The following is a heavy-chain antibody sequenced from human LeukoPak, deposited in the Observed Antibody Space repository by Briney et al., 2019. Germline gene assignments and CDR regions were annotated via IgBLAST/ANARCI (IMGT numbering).Heavy chain of an antibody. CDR3: AGGRRNMIVVNYYYYMDV. J-gene: IGHJ6*03. D-gene: IGHD3-22*01. Sequence: ASVKVSCKASGYTFTSYDINWVRQAAGQGLEWMGWMNPNSGNTGYAQKFQGRVTMTRNTSISTAYMELSSLRSEDTAVYYCAGGRRNMIVVNYYYYMDVWGKGTTVTISS. CDR2: MNPNSGNT. V-gene: IGHV1-8*01. CDR1: GYTFTSYD.